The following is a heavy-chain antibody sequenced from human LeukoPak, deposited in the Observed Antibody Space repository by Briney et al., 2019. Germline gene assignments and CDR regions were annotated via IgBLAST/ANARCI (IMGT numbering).Heavy chain of an antibody. V-gene: IGHV4-4*02. CDR2: ISLTGLT. Sequence: SGTLCLTCGVSGGPISNTNWWSWVRQPPGQGLEWIGEISLTGLTHYNPSLESRVTVSLDKSKNQLSLNLTSVTAADTAVYYCSRENGAFSPFGYWGQGILVTVLS. CDR3: SRENGAFSPFGY. J-gene: IGHJ4*02. D-gene: IGHD2-8*01. CDR1: GGPISNTNW.